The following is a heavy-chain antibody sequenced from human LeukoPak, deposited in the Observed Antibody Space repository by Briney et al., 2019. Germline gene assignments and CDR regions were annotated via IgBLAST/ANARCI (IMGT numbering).Heavy chain of an antibody. V-gene: IGHV3-9*01. J-gene: IGHJ4*02. D-gene: IGHD5-24*01. CDR1: GFTFDEYA. CDR3: AKDKRSQLMYYFDY. CDR2: INWNSGNK. Sequence: PGRSLKLSCAASGFTFDEYAMHWVRQVPGKGLEWVSGINWNSGNKGYADSVEGRFTISRDNAKNSLYLQMNSLRAEDTALYYCAKDKRSQLMYYFDYWGQGTLVTVSS.